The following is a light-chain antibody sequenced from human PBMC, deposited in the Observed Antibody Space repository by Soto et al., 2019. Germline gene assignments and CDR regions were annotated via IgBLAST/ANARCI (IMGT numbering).Light chain of an antibody. CDR3: QQYNKWPPT. CDR1: QSVSSN. CDR2: GAS. V-gene: IGKV3D-15*01. Sequence: EIVMTQSPATLSVSPGERVTISCRASQSVSSNLAWYQQKPGQAPRLLIHGASTRATGIPDRFSGSGSGAEFTLTISSLQSEDFAVYYCQQYNKWPPTFGQGTKVEIK. J-gene: IGKJ1*01.